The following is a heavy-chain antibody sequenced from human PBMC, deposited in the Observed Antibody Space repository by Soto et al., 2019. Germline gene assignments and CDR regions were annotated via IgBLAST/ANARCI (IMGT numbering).Heavy chain of an antibody. CDR1: GGSFSGYY. D-gene: IGHD6-6*01. J-gene: IGHJ6*02. CDR3: ARSFSSNYGMDV. V-gene: IGHV4-34*01. CDR2: INHSGST. Sequence: SETLSLTCAVYGGSFSGYYWSWIRQPPGKGLEWIGEINHSGSTNYNPSLKSRVTISVDTSKNQFSLKLSSVTAADTAVYYCARSFSSNYGMDVWGQGTPVTVSS.